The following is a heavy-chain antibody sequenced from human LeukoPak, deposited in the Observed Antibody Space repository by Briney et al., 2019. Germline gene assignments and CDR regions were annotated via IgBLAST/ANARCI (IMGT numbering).Heavy chain of an antibody. J-gene: IGHJ3*02. D-gene: IGHD6-19*01. CDR3: AKDKIAVAASFPVDAFDI. Sequence: GGSLRLSCAASGVTFSSYAMSWVRQAPGKGLEWVSAISGSGGSTYYADSVKGRFTISRDNSKNTLYLQMNSLRTEDTAVYYCAKDKIAVAASFPVDAFDIWGQGTMVTVSS. V-gene: IGHV3-23*01. CDR1: GVTFSSYA. CDR2: ISGSGGST.